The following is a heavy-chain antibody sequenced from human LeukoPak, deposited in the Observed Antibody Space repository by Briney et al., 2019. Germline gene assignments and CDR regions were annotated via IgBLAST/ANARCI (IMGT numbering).Heavy chain of an antibody. CDR2: ISSSGSTI. J-gene: IGHJ6*03. Sequence: GGSLRLSCAASEFTFSSYSMNWVRQAPGKGLEWVSYISSSGSTIYYADSVKGRFTVSRDNAKNSLYPQMNSLRAEDTAVYYCARDLGQWLLREYYYYTDVWGKGTTVTVSS. V-gene: IGHV3-48*01. D-gene: IGHD5-12*01. CDR1: EFTFSSYS. CDR3: ARDLGQWLLREYYYYTDV.